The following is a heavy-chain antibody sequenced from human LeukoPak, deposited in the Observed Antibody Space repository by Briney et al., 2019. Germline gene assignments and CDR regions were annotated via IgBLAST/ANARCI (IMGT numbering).Heavy chain of an antibody. Sequence: GGSLRLSCAASGFTFRSYAMSWVRQAPGKGLEWVSSISSSSSFIYYADSVKGRFTISRDNAKNSLYLRMNSLRAEDTAVYYCARDRDDYWGQGTLVTVSS. D-gene: IGHD3-10*01. V-gene: IGHV3-21*01. CDR1: GFTFRSYA. CDR2: ISSSSSFI. CDR3: ARDRDDY. J-gene: IGHJ4*02.